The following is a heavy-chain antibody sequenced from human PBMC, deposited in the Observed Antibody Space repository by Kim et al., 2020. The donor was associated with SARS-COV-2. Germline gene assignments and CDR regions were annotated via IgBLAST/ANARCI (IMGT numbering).Heavy chain of an antibody. CDR3: ARERGYSYGQGFDY. J-gene: IGHJ4*02. V-gene: IGHV3-66*01. D-gene: IGHD5-18*01. CDR1: GFTVSSNY. CDR2: IYSGGST. Sequence: GGSLRLSCAASGFTVSSNYMSWVRQAPGKGLEWVSVIYSGGSTYYADSVKGRFTISRDNSKNTLYLQMNSLRAEDTAVYYCARERGYSYGQGFDYWGQGTLVTVSS.